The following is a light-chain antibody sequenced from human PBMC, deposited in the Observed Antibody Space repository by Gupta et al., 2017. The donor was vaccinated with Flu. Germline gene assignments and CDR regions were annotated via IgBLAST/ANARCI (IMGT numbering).Light chain of an antibody. CDR1: SSNIASNS. J-gene: IGLJ3*02. V-gene: IGLV1-44*01. CDR2: SDD. Sequence: QSVLTQPPSASGTPGQRVTISCSGSSSNIASNSINWYQQLPGTAPKLLMYSDDQRPSGVPDRFSGSKSGTSASLAISGLQSEDEADYYCAAWDDRLNGWVFGGGTKLTVL. CDR3: AAWDDRLNGWV.